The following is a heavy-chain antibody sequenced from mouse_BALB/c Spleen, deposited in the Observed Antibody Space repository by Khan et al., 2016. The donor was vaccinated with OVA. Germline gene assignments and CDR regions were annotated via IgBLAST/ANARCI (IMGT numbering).Heavy chain of an antibody. V-gene: IGHV1-31*01. CDR3: ARHGSTSWFAY. Sequence: VRLQQSGPELMKPGASVKISCKSSGYSFTSYYIHWVKQSHGKTLEWIGYIDLFNGGSTYNQKFTGKATLTVDKSSSTTYMYLGSLTSEDSAVYYCARHGSTSWFAYWGQGTLVTVSA. CDR2: IDLFNGGS. CDR1: GYSFTSYY. D-gene: IGHD1-1*01. J-gene: IGHJ3*01.